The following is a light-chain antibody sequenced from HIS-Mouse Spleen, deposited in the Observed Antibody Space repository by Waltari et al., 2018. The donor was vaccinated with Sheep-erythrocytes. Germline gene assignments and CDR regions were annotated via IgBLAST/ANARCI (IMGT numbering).Light chain of an antibody. Sequence: QSALTQPRSVSGSPGQSVTISCTGTSSDVGGYNYVSWYQQHPGKAPKLIIYDVSQRPSGVSTRFAGSKSGTTASLTISGVQAEDEADYYCCSYAGSSTPWVFGGGTKVTVL. CDR2: DVS. V-gene: IGLV2-11*01. CDR1: SSDVGGYNY. J-gene: IGLJ3*02. CDR3: CSYAGSSTPWV.